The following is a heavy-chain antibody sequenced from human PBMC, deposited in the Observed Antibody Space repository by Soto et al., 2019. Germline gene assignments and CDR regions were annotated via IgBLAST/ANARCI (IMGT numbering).Heavy chain of an antibody. J-gene: IGHJ6*02. Sequence: ASVKVSCKASGGTFSSYAISWVRQAPGQGLEWMGGIIPIFGTANYAQKFQGRVTITADESTSTAYMELSSLRSEDTAVYYCARQLADYYGMDVWGQGTTVTVSS. CDR3: ARQLADYYGMDV. CDR2: IIPIFGTA. V-gene: IGHV1-69*13. D-gene: IGHD6-13*01. CDR1: GGTFSSYA.